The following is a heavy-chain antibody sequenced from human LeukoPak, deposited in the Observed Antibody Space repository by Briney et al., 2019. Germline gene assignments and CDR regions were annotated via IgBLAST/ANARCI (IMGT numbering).Heavy chain of an antibody. V-gene: IGHV4-39*01. CDR1: GGSISSSDYY. CDR2: IFYSGNT. D-gene: IGHD2-2*01. Sequence: SETLSLTCTVSGGSISSSDYYWGWIRQPPGKGLEWIGSIFYSGNTYYNPSLKSRVTISADTSKNQFSLKLSSATAADTAVYFCARRIVVVPAAPFDYWGQGTLVTVSS. CDR3: ARRIVVVPAAPFDY. J-gene: IGHJ4*02.